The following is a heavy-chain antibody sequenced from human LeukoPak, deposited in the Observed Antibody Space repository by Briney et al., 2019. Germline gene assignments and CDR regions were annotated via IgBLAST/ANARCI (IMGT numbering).Heavy chain of an antibody. V-gene: IGHV1-18*01. CDR3: ARSPPYNDFWSGKGLLDY. Sequence: GASVKVSCKASGYTFSSYGFTWVRQAPAQGLEWMGWISAYNGNTKYSQKLQRRVTMTTDTSTSTAYMELRSLRFDDTAMYYCARSPPYNDFWSGKGLLDYWGQGTLVTVSS. CDR1: GYTFSSYG. J-gene: IGHJ4*02. D-gene: IGHD3-3*01. CDR2: ISAYNGNT.